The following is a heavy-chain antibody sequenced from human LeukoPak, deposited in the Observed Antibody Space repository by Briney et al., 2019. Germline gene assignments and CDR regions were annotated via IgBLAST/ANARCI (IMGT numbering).Heavy chain of an antibody. D-gene: IGHD6-19*01. V-gene: IGHV3-21*01. CDR2: ISSSSSYI. CDR3: AVARYSSGWYGDY. Sequence: PGGSLRLSCAASGFTFSSCSMNWVRQAPGKGLEWVSSISSSSSYIYYADSVKGRFTISRDNAKNSLYLQMNSLRAEDTAVYYCAVARYSSGWYGDYWGQGTLVTVSS. CDR1: GFTFSSCS. J-gene: IGHJ4*02.